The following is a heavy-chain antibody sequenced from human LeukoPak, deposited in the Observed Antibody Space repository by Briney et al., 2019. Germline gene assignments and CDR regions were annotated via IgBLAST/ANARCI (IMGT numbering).Heavy chain of an antibody. V-gene: IGHV4-61*01. CDR2: IYYSGST. D-gene: IGHD3-10*01. J-gene: IGHJ4*02. CDR3: ARVPGVHHTVRGVNLYHFDY. CDR1: GGSVSSSSYY. Sequence: PSETLSLTCTVSGGSVSSSSYYWSWIRQPPGKGLEWIGYIYYSGSTNYNPSLKSRVTISVDTSKNQFSLKLSSVTAADTAVYYWARVPGVHHTVRGVNLYHFDYWGQGILVTVSS.